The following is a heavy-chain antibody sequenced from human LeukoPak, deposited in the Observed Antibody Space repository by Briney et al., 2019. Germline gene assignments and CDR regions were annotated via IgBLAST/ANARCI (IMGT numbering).Heavy chain of an antibody. CDR2: INHSGST. V-gene: IGHV4-34*01. CDR1: GFTFSNAW. D-gene: IGHD6-13*01. CDR3: ATGGRGSSWSKYFYYYMDV. Sequence: GSLRLSCAASGFTFSNAWMSWIRQPPGKGLEWIGEINHSGSTNYNSSLKSRVTISVDTSKNQFSLNLSSVAAADTAVYYCATGGRGSSWSKYFYYYMDVWGKGTTVTVSS. J-gene: IGHJ6*03.